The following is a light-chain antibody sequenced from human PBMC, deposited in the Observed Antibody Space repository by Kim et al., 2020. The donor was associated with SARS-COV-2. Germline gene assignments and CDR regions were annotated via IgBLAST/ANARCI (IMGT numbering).Light chain of an antibody. CDR3: SSYTSRVV. CDR1: SNDVCAYNY. V-gene: IGLV2-14*03. J-gene: IGLJ2*01. Sequence: SRRPTNRIPCPGSSNDVCAYNYVSWHQQHPGKAPKLLIYAVSTRPAGVSTRFSGSKSGNTASLTISGLQAEDEADYYCSSYTSRVVFGGGTQLTVL. CDR2: AVS.